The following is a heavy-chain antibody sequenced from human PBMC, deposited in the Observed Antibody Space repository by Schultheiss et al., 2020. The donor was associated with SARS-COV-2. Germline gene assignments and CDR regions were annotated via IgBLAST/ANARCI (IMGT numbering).Heavy chain of an antibody. J-gene: IGHJ6*02. Sequence: SGPTLVKPTQTLTLTCTFSGFSLSTSGVGVGWIRQPPGKALEWLALIYWDDDKRYSPSLKSRLTITKDTSKNQVVLTMTNMDPVDTATYYCAHCSITMVRGVIHYYYGMDVWGQGTTVTVSS. CDR2: IYWDDDK. CDR3: AHCSITMVRGVIHYYYGMDV. CDR1: GFSLSTSGVG. V-gene: IGHV2-5*02. D-gene: IGHD3-10*01.